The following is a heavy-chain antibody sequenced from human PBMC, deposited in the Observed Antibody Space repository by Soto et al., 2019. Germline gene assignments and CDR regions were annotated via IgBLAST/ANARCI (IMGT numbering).Heavy chain of an antibody. CDR2: IWYDGSNK. J-gene: IGHJ6*02. CDR3: AREGIAGAGHTSGRXYYYYYGMDL. V-gene: IGHV3-33*01. Sequence: PGGSLRLSCAASGFTFSSYGMHWVRQAPGKGLEWVAVIWYDGSNKYYADSVKGRFTISRDNSKNTLYLQMNSLRAEDTAVYYCAREGIAGAGHTSGRXYYYYYGMDLWGQGTTVTVSS. D-gene: IGHD6-19*01. CDR1: GFTFSSYG.